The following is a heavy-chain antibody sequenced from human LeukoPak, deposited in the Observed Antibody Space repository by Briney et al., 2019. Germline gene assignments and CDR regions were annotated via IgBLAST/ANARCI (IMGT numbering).Heavy chain of an antibody. CDR2: ISYDGSNK. J-gene: IGHJ4*02. V-gene: IGHV3-30*18. D-gene: IGHD7-27*01. CDR1: GFTFSSYG. CDR3: AKKRGKMGLGSVDY. Sequence: GRSLRLSCAASGFTFSSYGMHWVRQAPGKGLEWVAVISYDGSNKYYADSVKGRFTISRDNSKNTLYLQMNSLRAEDTAVYYCAKKRGKMGLGSVDYWGQGTLVTVSS.